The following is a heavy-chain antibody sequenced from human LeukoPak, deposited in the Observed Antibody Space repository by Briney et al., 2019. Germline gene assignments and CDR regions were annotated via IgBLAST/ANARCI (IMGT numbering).Heavy chain of an antibody. V-gene: IGHV4-61*01. CDR2: IYYSGST. D-gene: IGHD3-22*01. J-gene: IGHJ4*02. CDR1: GGSVSSGNCY. CDR3: ARDPSGYFNY. Sequence: SETLSLTCTVYGGSVSSGNCYWSWIRQPPGKGLDWIGYIYYSGSTNYNPSLKSRVTISVDTSKNQFSLRLSSVTAADTAVYYCARDPSGYFNYWGQGTLATVSS.